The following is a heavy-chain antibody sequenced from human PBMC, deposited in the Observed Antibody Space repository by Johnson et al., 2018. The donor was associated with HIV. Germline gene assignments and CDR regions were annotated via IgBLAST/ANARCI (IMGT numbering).Heavy chain of an antibody. Sequence: VQLVESGGGLIEPGGSLRLSCAASGFIFSNAWMTWVRQAPGKGLEWVGRIKGKTDGGTTDYAAPVKGRFTISRSESKNTLYLQMNSLKIEDTAVYYCATGVVITQDAFDIWGQGTMVTVSS. V-gene: IGHV3-15*01. J-gene: IGHJ3*02. CDR2: IKGKTDGGTT. CDR1: GFIFSNAW. CDR3: ATGVVITQDAFDI. D-gene: IGHD3-22*01.